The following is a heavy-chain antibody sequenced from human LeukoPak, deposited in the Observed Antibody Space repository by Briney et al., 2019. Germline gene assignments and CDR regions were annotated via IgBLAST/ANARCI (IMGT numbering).Heavy chain of an antibody. CDR1: VITIRSSG. CDR2: ISASDGNT. V-gene: IGHV3-23*01. J-gene: IGHJ4*02. Sequence: GGSLRLSCAASVITIRSSGMSCVRQAPGKGLEWVSGISASDGNTYYADSVQGRFTISRDSSENTLYLQMNSLRAGDTAIYYCTKDEGWEHHYWGQGTLVTVSS. CDR3: TKDEGWEHHY. D-gene: IGHD1/OR15-1a*01.